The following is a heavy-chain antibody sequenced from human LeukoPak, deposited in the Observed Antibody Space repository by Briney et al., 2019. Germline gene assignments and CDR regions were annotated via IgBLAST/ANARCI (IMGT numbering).Heavy chain of an antibody. CDR3: ARVQWELGFDY. CDR1: GGSITSYY. V-gene: IGHV4-4*07. D-gene: IGHD4-23*01. CDR2: IYTSESP. J-gene: IGHJ4*02. Sequence: SETLSLTCTVSGGSITSYYWSWIRQPAGKGLEWIGRIYTSESPTYNPSLKSRVTMSLDPSRNQLSLKLTSVTAADTAMYYCARVQWELGFDYWGQGTLVTVSS.